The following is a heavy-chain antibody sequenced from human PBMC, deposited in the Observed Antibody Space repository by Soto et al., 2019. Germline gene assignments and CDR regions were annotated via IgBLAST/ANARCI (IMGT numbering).Heavy chain of an antibody. CDR3: ETSRRSSGDAFDF. Sequence: XGPTLLNPTLTLPLTCTFCLFSLTTSGVGVGWIRQPPGKALEWLALIYWNDDERYSPSLRSRLTITKDTSKNRVVLTMTNMEAVDTAPYYCETSRRSSGDAFDFWAQGTMVTVSS. CDR1: LFSLTTSGVG. CDR2: IYWNDDE. J-gene: IGHJ3*01. V-gene: IGHV2-5*01. D-gene: IGHD6-6*01.